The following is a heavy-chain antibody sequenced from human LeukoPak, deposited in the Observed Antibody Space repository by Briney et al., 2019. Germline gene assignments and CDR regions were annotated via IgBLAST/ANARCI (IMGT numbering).Heavy chain of an antibody. Sequence: SETLSLTCTVSGGSISSYYWSWIRQPPGKGLEWIGYIYYSGRTNYNPSLKSRVTMSADTSKNQFSLKLSSVTAADTAVYYCARDRFCSDGSCSHGFDYWGQGTLVTVSS. CDR1: GGSISSYY. CDR2: IYYSGRT. CDR3: ARDRFCSDGSCSHGFDY. J-gene: IGHJ4*02. V-gene: IGHV4-59*01. D-gene: IGHD2-15*01.